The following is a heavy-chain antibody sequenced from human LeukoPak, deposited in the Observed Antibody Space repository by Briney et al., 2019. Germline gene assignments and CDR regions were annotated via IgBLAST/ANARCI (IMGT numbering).Heavy chain of an antibody. J-gene: IGHJ4*02. CDR1: GGSINSYY. Sequence: PSETLSLTCTVSGGSINSYYWSWIRQPPGKGLEWIGYIYYSGSTYYNPSLKSRVTISVDTSKNQFSLKLSSVTAADTAVYYCASLTLDYDFWSGYSWFDYWGQGTLVTVSS. CDR2: IYYSGST. CDR3: ASLTLDYDFWSGYSWFDY. D-gene: IGHD3-3*01. V-gene: IGHV4-59*06.